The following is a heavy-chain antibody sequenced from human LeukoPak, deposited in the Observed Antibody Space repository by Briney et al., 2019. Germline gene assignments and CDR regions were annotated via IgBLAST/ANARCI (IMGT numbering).Heavy chain of an antibody. CDR1: GFTFSNAW. V-gene: IGHV3-15*01. Sequence: GGSLRLSCAAAGFTFSNAWMSWVRKAPGKGLEWVGRIKSKTDGGTTDYAAPVKGRFTISRDDSKNTLYLQMNSLKTEDTAVYYCTTELDYGEGIDYWGQGTLVTVSS. D-gene: IGHD4-17*01. J-gene: IGHJ4*02. CDR3: TTELDYGEGIDY. CDR2: IKSKTDGGTT.